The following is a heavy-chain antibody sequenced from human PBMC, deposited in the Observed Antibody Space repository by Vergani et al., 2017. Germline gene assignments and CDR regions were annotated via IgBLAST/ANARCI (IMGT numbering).Heavy chain of an antibody. D-gene: IGHD1-26*01. V-gene: IGHV1-2*04. Sequence: QVQLVQSGAEVKKPGASVKVSCKASGYTFTGYYMHWVRQAPGQGLEWMGWINPNSGGTNYAQKFQGWVTMTRDTSISTAYMELSRLRADDTAVYYCARGMGLLRHFDYYYYGMDVWGQGTTVTVSS. CDR1: GYTFTGYY. CDR3: ARGMGLLRHFDYYYYGMDV. J-gene: IGHJ6*02. CDR2: INPNSGGT.